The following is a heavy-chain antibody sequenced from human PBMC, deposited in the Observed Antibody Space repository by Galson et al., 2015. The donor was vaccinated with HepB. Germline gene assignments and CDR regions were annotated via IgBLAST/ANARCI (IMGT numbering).Heavy chain of an antibody. CDR2: IRSKAYGGTT. D-gene: IGHD3-3*01. CDR3: TRDRNDFWSGYSPGRYDAFDI. Sequence: SLRLSCAASGFTFGDYAMSWFRQAPGKGLEWVGFIRSKAYGGTTEYAASVKGRFTISRDDSKSIAYLQMNSLKTEDTAVYYCTRDRNDFWSGYSPGRYDAFDIWGQGTMVTVSS. V-gene: IGHV3-49*03. J-gene: IGHJ3*02. CDR1: GFTFGDYA.